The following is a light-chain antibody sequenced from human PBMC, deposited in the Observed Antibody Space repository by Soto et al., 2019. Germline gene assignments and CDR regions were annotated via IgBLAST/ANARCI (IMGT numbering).Light chain of an antibody. V-gene: IGKV1-5*01. CDR3: QQYMNYAT. J-gene: IGKJ1*01. CDR2: DAS. CDR1: QSISNW. Sequence: DIEMTRSPSTLSTSVGDRVTFTCRASQSISNWLAWYHQKPGKAPKLLIYDASSLQSEVPSRFSGSGSGTEFTLTISTLQPDDFATYYCQQYMNYATFGQGTKVDIK.